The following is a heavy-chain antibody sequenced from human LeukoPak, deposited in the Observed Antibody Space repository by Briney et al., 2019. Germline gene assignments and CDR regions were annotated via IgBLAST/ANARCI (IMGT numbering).Heavy chain of an antibody. CDR2: IRSKANSYAT. J-gene: IGHJ4*02. D-gene: IGHD1-26*01. CDR1: GFTFSGSA. V-gene: IGHV3-73*01. Sequence: GGSLRLSCAASGFTFSGSAMHWVRQASGKGLEWVGRIRSKANSYATAYAASVKGRFTISRDDSKNTAYLQMNSLKTEDTAVYYCTRRGSYAFDYWGQGTLVTVSS. CDR3: TRRGSYAFDY.